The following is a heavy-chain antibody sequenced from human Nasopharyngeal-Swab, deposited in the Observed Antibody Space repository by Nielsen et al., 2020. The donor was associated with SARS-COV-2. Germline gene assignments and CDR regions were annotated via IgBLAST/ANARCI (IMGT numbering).Heavy chain of an antibody. Sequence: GGSLRLSCAASGFTFSNFAMSWVRQAPGKGLEWVSVISGDSDSTYYTASVRGRFTISRDNSKNTLNLQMNNLRAEDTAIYYCAKDRDSGDDSEEYYHYYGMDVWGQGAPVTVSS. CDR1: GFTFSNFA. CDR3: AKDRDSGDDSEEYYHYYGMDV. V-gene: IGHV3-23*01. CDR2: ISGDSDST. J-gene: IGHJ6*02. D-gene: IGHD5-12*01.